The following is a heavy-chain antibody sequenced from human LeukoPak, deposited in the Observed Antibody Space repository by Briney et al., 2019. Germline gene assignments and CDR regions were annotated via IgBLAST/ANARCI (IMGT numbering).Heavy chain of an antibody. J-gene: IGHJ4*02. V-gene: IGHV1-18*01. Sequence: GASVTLSCKASGYTFSTYGITWVRQARGQRLEWMGWISGHQGNTKYAQNFQGRVTMTIDTSTSTAYMDLRSLRSDDTAIYFCARSDLATITAGPFEYWGQGTLVAVSS. CDR1: GYTFSTYG. D-gene: IGHD5-12*01. CDR3: ARSDLATITAGPFEY. CDR2: ISGHQGNT.